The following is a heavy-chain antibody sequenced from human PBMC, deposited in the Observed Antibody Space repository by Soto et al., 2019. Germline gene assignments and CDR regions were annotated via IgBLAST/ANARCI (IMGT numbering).Heavy chain of an antibody. CDR2: IKQDGSEK. V-gene: IGHV3-7*04. J-gene: IGHJ3*01. D-gene: IGHD3-22*01. Sequence: PGGSLRLSCAGSGFTFSTYWMSWVRQAPGKGLEWVANIKQDGSEKWYVDSVKGRFIISRDNAKKSLFLQMNNLRVEDTAVYYCARGDYHDSSGLFSDAFDVWGQGTMVTVSS. CDR1: GFTFSTYW. CDR3: ARGDYHDSSGLFSDAFDV.